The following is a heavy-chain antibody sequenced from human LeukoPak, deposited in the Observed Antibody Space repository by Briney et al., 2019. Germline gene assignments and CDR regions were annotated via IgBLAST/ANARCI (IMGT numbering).Heavy chain of an antibody. Sequence: GGSLRLSCAASGFTFSSHWMSWVRQAPGKGLEWVANIKQDGSEKYYVDSVKGRFTISRDNAKNSLYLQMNSLRAEDTAVYYCARDTVIIAAAAMYYFDYWGQGTLVTVSS. J-gene: IGHJ4*02. CDR2: IKQDGSEK. D-gene: IGHD6-13*01. CDR3: ARDTVIIAAAAMYYFDY. CDR1: GFTFSSHW. V-gene: IGHV3-7*01.